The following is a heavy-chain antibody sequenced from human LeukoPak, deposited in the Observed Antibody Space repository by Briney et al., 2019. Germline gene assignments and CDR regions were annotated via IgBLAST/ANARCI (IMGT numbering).Heavy chain of an antibody. Sequence: GGSLRLSCAASGFTFSSYAMHWVRQAPGKGLEWVAVISYDGSNKYYADSVKGRFTISRDNSKNTLYLQMNSLRAEDTAVYYCARHSCSGGSCYFGYYYGMDVWGQGTTVTVSS. V-gene: IGHV3-30-3*01. D-gene: IGHD2-15*01. CDR3: ARHSCSGGSCYFGYYYGMDV. CDR2: ISYDGSNK. J-gene: IGHJ6*02. CDR1: GFTFSSYA.